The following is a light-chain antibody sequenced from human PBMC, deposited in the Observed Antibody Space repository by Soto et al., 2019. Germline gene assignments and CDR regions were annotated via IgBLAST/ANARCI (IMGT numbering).Light chain of an antibody. CDR1: QSVSTNF. Sequence: EIVLTQSPGTLSLSPGEGATLSCRASQSVSTNFFAWYQQKPGQAPRLLIDGASTRATGIPDRFSGSGSGTDFTLTISRLEPEDFAVYYCQQYGRTSWTFGQGTKV. CDR2: GAS. CDR3: QQYGRTSWT. V-gene: IGKV3-20*01. J-gene: IGKJ1*01.